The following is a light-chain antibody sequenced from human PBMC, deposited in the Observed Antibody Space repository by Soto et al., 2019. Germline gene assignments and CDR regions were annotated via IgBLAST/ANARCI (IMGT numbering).Light chain of an antibody. CDR3: QHHNSYSEA. V-gene: IGKV1-8*01. J-gene: IGKJ1*01. Sequence: AIRMTQSPSSFSASTGDRVTITCRASQGISSYLAWYQEKPGKAPKLLIYAASTLQSGVPSRFSGSGSGTEFTLTISSLQPDDFATYYCQHHNSYSEAFGQGTKVDIK. CDR1: QGISSY. CDR2: AAS.